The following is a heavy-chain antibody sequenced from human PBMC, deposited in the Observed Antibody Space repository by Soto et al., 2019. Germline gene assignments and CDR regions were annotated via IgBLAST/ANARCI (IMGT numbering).Heavy chain of an antibody. V-gene: IGHV4-30-4*01. Sequence: SSETLSLTCTVSGGSISSGDYYWSWIRQPPGKGLEWIGYIYYSGSTYYNPSLKIRVTISVDTSKNQFSLKLSSVTAADTAVYYCARVQVDSSGYYRPSVYYGMDVWGQGTTVTVSS. CDR3: ARVQVDSSGYYRPSVYYGMDV. CDR1: GGSISSGDYY. D-gene: IGHD3-22*01. J-gene: IGHJ6*02. CDR2: IYYSGST.